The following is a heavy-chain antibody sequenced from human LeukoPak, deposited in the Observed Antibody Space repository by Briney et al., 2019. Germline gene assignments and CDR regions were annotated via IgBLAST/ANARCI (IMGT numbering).Heavy chain of an antibody. CDR1: GGSISSYY. V-gene: IGHV4-59*01. J-gene: IGHJ6*03. D-gene: IGHD3-22*01. CDR2: IYYSGST. CDR3: ARTYYDSSGYSPHYYYMDV. Sequence: SETLSLTCTVSGGSISSYYWSWIRQPPGKGLEWIGYIYYSGSTNYNPSFKSRVTISVDTSKNQFSLKLSSVTAADTAVYYCARTYYDSSGYSPHYYYMDVWGKGTTVTISS.